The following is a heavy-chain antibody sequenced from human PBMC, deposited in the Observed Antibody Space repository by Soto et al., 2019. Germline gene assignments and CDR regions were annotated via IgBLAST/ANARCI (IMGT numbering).Heavy chain of an antibody. J-gene: IGHJ4*02. D-gene: IGHD2-15*01. CDR3: AKHLSNGSPDY. Sequence: GGSLRLSCAASGFTFISYAMSWVRQAPGKGLEWVSLISGSGGGTYYADSVKGRFTISRDNSKNTLYLQMNSLRAEDTAVFYCAKHLSNGSPDYWGQGTLVTVSS. CDR2: ISGSGGGT. V-gene: IGHV3-23*01. CDR1: GFTFISYA.